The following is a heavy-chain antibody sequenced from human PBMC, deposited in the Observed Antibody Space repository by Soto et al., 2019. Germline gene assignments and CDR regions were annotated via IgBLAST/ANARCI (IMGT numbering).Heavy chain of an antibody. V-gene: IGHV1-69*13. CDR3: AREGVVVTPSLDY. Sequence: GASVKVSCKASGGTFSSYAISWVRQAPGQGLEWMGGIIPIFGTANYAQKFQGRVTITADESTSTAYMELSSLRSEDTAVYYCAREGVVVTPSLDYWGQGTLVTVSS. D-gene: IGHD2-21*02. J-gene: IGHJ4*02. CDR2: IIPIFGTA. CDR1: GGTFSSYA.